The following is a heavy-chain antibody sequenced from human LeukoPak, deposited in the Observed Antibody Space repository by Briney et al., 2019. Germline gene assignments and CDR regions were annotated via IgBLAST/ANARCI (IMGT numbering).Heavy chain of an antibody. D-gene: IGHD6-19*01. V-gene: IGHV1-18*01. CDR2: ISAFNGNT. CDR1: GDTFSNYG. Sequence: ASVKVSCKASGDTFSNYGISWVRQAPGQAPGQGLEWMGWISAFNGNTNYAQKLQGRVTMTTDTSTNTAYMELRSLRSDDTAVYYCARDGESSGWFSPFDYWGQGTLVTVSS. CDR3: ARDGESSGWFSPFDY. J-gene: IGHJ4*02.